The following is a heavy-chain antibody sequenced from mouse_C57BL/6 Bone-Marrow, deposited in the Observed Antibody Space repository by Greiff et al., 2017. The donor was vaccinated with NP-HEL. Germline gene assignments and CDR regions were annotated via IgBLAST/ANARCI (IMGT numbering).Heavy chain of an antibody. V-gene: IGHV1-55*01. D-gene: IGHD4-1*01. CDR3: ARSITGTGDYFDY. J-gene: IGHJ2*01. CDR2: IYPGSGST. Sequence: QVHVKQPGAELVKPGASVKMSCKASGYTFTSYWITWVKQRPGQGLEWIGDIYPGSGSTNYNEKFKSKATLTVDTSSSTAYMQLSSLTSEDSAVYYCARSITGTGDYFDYGGQGTTLTVSS. CDR1: GYTFTSYW.